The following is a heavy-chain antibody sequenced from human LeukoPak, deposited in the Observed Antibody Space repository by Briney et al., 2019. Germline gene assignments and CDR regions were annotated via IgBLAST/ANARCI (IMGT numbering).Heavy chain of an antibody. CDR3: ARDWASSMVRGVISPGTPYFDY. CDR2: INPNSGGT. CDR1: GYTFTGYY. J-gene: IGHJ4*02. D-gene: IGHD3-10*01. Sequence: ASVKVSCKASGYTFTGYYMHWVRQAPGQGLEWMGWINPNSGGTNYAQKFQGRVTMTRDTSISTAYMELSSLRSEDTAVYYCARDWASSMVRGVISPGTPYFDYWGQGTLVTVSS. V-gene: IGHV1-2*02.